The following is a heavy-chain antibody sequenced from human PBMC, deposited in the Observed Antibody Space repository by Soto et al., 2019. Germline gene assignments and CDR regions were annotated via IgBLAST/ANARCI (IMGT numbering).Heavy chain of an antibody. CDR2: IYHSGGT. D-gene: IGHD6-19*01. CDR1: GDSISSHY. J-gene: IGHJ5*02. CDR3: AKNVAVAGFCLDP. Sequence: QVQLHESGPGLVKPSETLSLTCTVSGDSISSHYWSWIRQPPGKGLEWIGHIYHSGGTRYNPSLRSRVTISVDTSKHQFSLKLGSVTAADTAVYYCAKNVAVAGFCLDPWGQGILVTVSS. V-gene: IGHV4-59*11.